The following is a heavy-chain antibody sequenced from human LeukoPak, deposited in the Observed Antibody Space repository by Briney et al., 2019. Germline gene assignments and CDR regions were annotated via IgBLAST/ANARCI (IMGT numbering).Heavy chain of an antibody. J-gene: IGHJ4*02. V-gene: IGHV4-61*01. CDR2: IYYSGST. CDR1: GGSASSGSYY. Sequence: KPSETLSLTCTVSGGSASSGSYYWSWIRQPPGKGLEWIGYIYYSGSTNYNPSLKSRVTISVDTSKNQFSLKLSSVTAADTAVYYCARFLLDYGTFDYWGQGTLVTVSS. D-gene: IGHD4-17*01. CDR3: ARFLLDYGTFDY.